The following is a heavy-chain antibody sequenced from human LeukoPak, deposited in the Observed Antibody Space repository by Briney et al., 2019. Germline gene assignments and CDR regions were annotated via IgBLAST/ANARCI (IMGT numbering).Heavy chain of an antibody. J-gene: IGHJ4*02. D-gene: IGHD3-9*01. CDR3: ARGILTGFDY. V-gene: IGHV1-69*04. CDR2: IIPILGIA. CDR1: GGTFSSYA. Sequence: GSSMKVSCKASGGTFSSYAISWVRQAPGQGLEWMGRIIPILGIANYAQKFQGRVTITADKSTSTAYMELSSLRSEDTAVYYCARGILTGFDYWGQGTLVTVSS.